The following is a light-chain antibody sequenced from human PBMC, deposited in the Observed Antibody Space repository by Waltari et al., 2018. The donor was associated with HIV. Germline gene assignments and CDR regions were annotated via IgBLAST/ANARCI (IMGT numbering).Light chain of an antibody. V-gene: IGLV2-14*01. CDR3: SSYTSSSTLNV. CDR2: EVS. Sequence: QSALTQPASVSGSPGQSIPISCTGPRSDVGGYNYVPRYQQHPGKAPKLMIYEVSNRPSGVSNRFSGSKSGNTASLTISGLQAEDEADYYCSSYTSSSTLNVFGTGTKVTVL. CDR1: RSDVGGYNY. J-gene: IGLJ1*01.